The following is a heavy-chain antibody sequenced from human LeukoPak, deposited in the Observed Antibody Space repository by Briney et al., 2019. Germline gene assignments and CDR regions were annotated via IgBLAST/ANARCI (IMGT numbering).Heavy chain of an antibody. J-gene: IGHJ4*02. CDR3: AKEGLSGYYDSSGYDY. CDR1: GFTFSTYG. Sequence: GGSLRLSCAASGFTFSTYGMHWVRQAPGKGLEWVSFIRYDGSNKYYADSVKGRFTISRDNSKNTLYLQMNSLRAEDTAVYYCAKEGLSGYYDSSGYDYWGQGTLVTVSS. CDR2: IRYDGSNK. V-gene: IGHV3-30*02. D-gene: IGHD3-22*01.